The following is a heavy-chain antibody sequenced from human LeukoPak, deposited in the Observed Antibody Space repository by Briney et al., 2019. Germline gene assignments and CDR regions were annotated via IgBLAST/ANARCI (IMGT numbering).Heavy chain of an antibody. CDR2: ISAYNANT. V-gene: IGHV1-18*04. CDR1: GYTFTNYG. Sequence: ASVKVSCKASGYTFTNYGITWVRQAPGQGLEWTGWISAYNANTNYAQKFQGRVTMTTDTSTSTAYMELRSLRSDDTAVYYCARVKNLGGTGEHWGQGTLVTVSS. D-gene: IGHD3-16*01. CDR3: ARVKNLGGTGEH. J-gene: IGHJ1*01.